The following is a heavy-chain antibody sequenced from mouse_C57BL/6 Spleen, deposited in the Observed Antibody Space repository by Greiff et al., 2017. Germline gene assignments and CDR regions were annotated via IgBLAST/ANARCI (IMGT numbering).Heavy chain of an antibody. V-gene: IGHV5-6*02. Sequence: EVKLVESGGDLVKPGGSLKLSCAASGFTFSSYGMSWVRQTPDKRLEWVATISSGGSYTYYPDSVKGRFTISRDNAKNTLYLQMSRLKSEDTAMYYCGRQGTTVVAPRDYWGQGTTLTVSS. CDR3: GRQGTTVVAPRDY. CDR1: GFTFSSYG. D-gene: IGHD1-1*01. J-gene: IGHJ2*01. CDR2: ISSGGSYT.